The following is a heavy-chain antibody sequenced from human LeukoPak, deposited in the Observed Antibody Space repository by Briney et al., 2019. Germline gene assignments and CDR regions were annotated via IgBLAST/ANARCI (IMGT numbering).Heavy chain of an antibody. Sequence: GGSLRLSCAASGFTVSSNYMTWVRQAPGKGLEWVSVIYSGGSTYCADSVKGRFTISRDNSKNTLYLQMNSLRAEDTAVYYCANRLSYNSAIDYWGQGTLVTVSS. CDR2: IYSGGST. V-gene: IGHV3-53*01. J-gene: IGHJ4*02. CDR1: GFTVSSNY. CDR3: ANRLSYNSAIDY. D-gene: IGHD3-16*02.